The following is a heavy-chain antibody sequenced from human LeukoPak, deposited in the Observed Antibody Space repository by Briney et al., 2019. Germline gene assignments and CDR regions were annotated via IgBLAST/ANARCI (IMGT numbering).Heavy chain of an antibody. CDR3: ARAIAPGYSGYDNDAFDI. CDR2: INNDGTAT. J-gene: IGHJ3*02. D-gene: IGHD5-12*01. V-gene: IGHV3-74*01. CDR1: GFTFSAYW. Sequence: PGGSLRLSCAASGFTFSAYWMHWVRQVPGKGLVWVSRINNDGTATFFADSVKGRFTISRDNSKNTLYLQMNSLRAEDTAVYYCARAIAPGYSGYDNDAFDIWGQGTMVTVSS.